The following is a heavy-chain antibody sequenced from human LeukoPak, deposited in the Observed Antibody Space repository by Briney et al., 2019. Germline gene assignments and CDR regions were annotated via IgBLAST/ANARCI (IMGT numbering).Heavy chain of an antibody. CDR1: GFTFSDYY. CDR2: ISYRSGYT. Sequence: GGSLRLSCTASGFTFSDYYMSWIRQAPGKGLEWVSYISYRSGYTNYADSVKGRFTISRDNAKKSMYLQMISLRAEDTAVYYCARGGYYDSSGRNFDYWGQGTQVTVSS. D-gene: IGHD3-22*01. CDR3: ARGGYYDSSGRNFDY. J-gene: IGHJ4*02. V-gene: IGHV3-11*05.